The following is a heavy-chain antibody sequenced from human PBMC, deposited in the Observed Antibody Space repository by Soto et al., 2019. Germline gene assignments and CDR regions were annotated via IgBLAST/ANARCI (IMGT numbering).Heavy chain of an antibody. CDR3: AKGSDYDFWSGKYHIDY. D-gene: IGHD3-3*01. J-gene: IGHJ4*02. Sequence: GGSLRLSCAASGFTFDDYAMHWVRQAPGKGLEWVSGINWNSGSIGYADSVKGRFTISRDNAKNSLYLQMNSLRAEDTALYYCAKGSDYDFWSGKYHIDYWGQGTLVTVSS. CDR2: INWNSGSI. V-gene: IGHV3-9*01. CDR1: GFTFDDYA.